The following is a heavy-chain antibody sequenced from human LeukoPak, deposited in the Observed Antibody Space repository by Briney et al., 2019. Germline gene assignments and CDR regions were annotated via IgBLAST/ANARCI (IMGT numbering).Heavy chain of an antibody. CDR1: GYTFTSYY. Sequence: ASVKVSCKASGYTFTSYYMHWVRQAPGQGLEWMGIINPSGGSTSYAQKFQGRVTITRNTSISTAYMELSSLRSEDTAVYYCARGVQRQQLAPGYWGQGTLVTVSS. D-gene: IGHD6-13*01. CDR3: ARGVQRQQLAPGY. J-gene: IGHJ4*02. V-gene: IGHV1-46*01. CDR2: INPSGGST.